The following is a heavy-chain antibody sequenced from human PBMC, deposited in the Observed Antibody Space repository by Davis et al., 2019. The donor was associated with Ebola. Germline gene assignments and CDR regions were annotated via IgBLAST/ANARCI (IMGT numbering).Heavy chain of an antibody. V-gene: IGHV4-59*01. CDR2: IYYLGYT. Sequence: SETLSLTCTVSGGSMSSYYWSWIRQPPGKGLEWIGYIYYLGYTDYNPSLKSRATISVDTSKKQFSLKLSSVTAADTAVYYCARVDYDYIWGSYPDPGGYFDYWGQGTLVTVSS. D-gene: IGHD3-16*02. J-gene: IGHJ4*02. CDR3: ARVDYDYIWGSYPDPGGYFDY. CDR1: GGSMSSYY.